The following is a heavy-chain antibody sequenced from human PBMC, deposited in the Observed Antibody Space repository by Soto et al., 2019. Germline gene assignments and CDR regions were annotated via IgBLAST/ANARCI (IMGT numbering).Heavy chain of an antibody. CDR3: ANGRNWFDP. CDR2: ISGSGVET. J-gene: IGHJ5*02. CDR1: GFTFSSFA. Sequence: PVGSLRLSCAASGFTFSSFAMSWVRQAPGKGLEWVSRISGSGVETHYADSVNGRFTISRDNSNNTLSLQMNSLRVEDTAIYYCANGRNWFDPWGQGTLVTVSS. V-gene: IGHV3-23*01.